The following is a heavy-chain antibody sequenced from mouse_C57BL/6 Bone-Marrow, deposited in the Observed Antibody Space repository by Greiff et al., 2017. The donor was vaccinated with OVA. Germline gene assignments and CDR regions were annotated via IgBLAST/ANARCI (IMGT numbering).Heavy chain of an antibody. Sequence: QVQLQQPGAELLMPGASVKLSCKASGYTFTSYWMHWVKQRPGQGLEWIGEIDPSDSYTNYNQKFKGKSTLTVDKSSSTAYMQLSSLTSEDSAVYYCARSYYGSSYWYFDVWGTGTTVTVSS. V-gene: IGHV1-69*01. D-gene: IGHD1-1*01. J-gene: IGHJ1*03. CDR1: GYTFTSYW. CDR3: ARSYYGSSYWYFDV. CDR2: IDPSDSYT.